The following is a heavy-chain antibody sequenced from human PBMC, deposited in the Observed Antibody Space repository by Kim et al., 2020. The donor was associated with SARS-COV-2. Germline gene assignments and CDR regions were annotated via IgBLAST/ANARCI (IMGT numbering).Heavy chain of an antibody. V-gene: IGHV4-34*01. D-gene: IGHD4-17*01. J-gene: IGHJ4*02. Sequence: SETLSLTCAVYGGSFSGYYWSWIRQPPGKGLEWIGEINHSGSTNYNPSLKSRVTISVDTSKNQFSLKLSSVTAADTAVYYCARAADYGGNSGSSPLFDYWGQGTLVTVSS. CDR2: INHSGST. CDR1: GGSFSGYY. CDR3: ARAADYGGNSGSSPLFDY.